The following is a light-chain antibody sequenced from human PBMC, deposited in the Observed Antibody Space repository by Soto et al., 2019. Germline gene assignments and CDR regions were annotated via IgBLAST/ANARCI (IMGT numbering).Light chain of an antibody. CDR1: QAVSSIL. J-gene: IGKJ4*01. CDR2: GAS. Sequence: EVVLTQSPGTLSLSPGERATLSCRASQAVSSILLAWYQQKPGQAPRLLIYGASSRATGIPDRFSGSGSGTDCTLTVSRLEPEDFAVYYCQQHGSSPSFGGATKVEIK. CDR3: QQHGSSPS. V-gene: IGKV3-20*01.